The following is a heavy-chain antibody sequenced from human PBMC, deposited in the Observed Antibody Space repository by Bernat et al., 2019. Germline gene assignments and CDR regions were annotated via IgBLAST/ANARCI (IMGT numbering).Heavy chain of an antibody. CDR2: INTDSTYT. V-gene: IGHV3-11*05. J-gene: IGHJ4*02. Sequence: QVQLVESGGGSVEPGGSLRLSCAASGFTFSDYYMSWIRQAPGKGLEWISYINTDSTYTRYVDSVKGRFTISRDNAKNSLYLQMNSLRADDTAVYYCARVQSDYFEYWGQGNLVTVFS. CDR1: GFTFSDYY. CDR3: ARVQSDYFEY.